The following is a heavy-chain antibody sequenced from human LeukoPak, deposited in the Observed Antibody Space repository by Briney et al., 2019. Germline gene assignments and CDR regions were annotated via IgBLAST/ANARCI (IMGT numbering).Heavy chain of an antibody. V-gene: IGHV3-48*03. CDR2: ISSSGSTI. Sequence: HPGGSLRLSCAASGFTFSSYEMNWVRQAPGKGLEWVSYISSSGSTIYYADSVKGRFTISRDNAKNSLYLQMNSLRAEDTAVYYCASLPRDYGSGTYYYYGMDVWGQGTTVTVSS. J-gene: IGHJ6*02. CDR1: GFTFSSYE. D-gene: IGHD3-10*01. CDR3: ASLPRDYGSGTYYYYGMDV.